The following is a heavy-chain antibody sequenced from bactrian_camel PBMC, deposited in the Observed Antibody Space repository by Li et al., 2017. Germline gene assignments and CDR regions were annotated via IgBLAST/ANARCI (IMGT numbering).Heavy chain of an antibody. V-gene: IGHV3S1*01. CDR1: DLTYRSDC. CDR2: IATGSGNT. CDR3: AVERGGCGAGWYHRGSDVEY. Sequence: VQLVESGGGSVQAGGSLRLSCVASDLTYRSDCLGWFRQAPGKEREGVARIATGSGNTHYADSVKGRFTIAQDNAKNTMYLQMNSLKPEDTAKYYCAVERGGCGAGWYHRGSDVEYWGQGTQVTVS. D-gene: IGHD6*01. J-gene: IGHJ4*01.